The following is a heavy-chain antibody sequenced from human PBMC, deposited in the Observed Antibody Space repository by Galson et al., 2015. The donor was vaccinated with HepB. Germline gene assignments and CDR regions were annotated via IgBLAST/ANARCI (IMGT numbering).Heavy chain of an antibody. D-gene: IGHD1-26*01. CDR2: ISSSSTTI. CDR3: ASSLNTGILAATALNF. V-gene: IGHV3-48*04. CDR1: TFIFSTYS. Sequence: SLRLSCAASTFIFSTYSMDWVRQAPGKGLEWVSYISSSSTTIYYADSVKGRFTISRDNAKNSLYLQMNSLRAEDTAVYYCASSLNTGILAATALNFWGQGTLVTVSS. J-gene: IGHJ4*01.